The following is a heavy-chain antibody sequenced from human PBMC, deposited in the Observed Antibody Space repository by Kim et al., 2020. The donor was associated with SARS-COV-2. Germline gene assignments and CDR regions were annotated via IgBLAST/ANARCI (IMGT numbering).Heavy chain of an antibody. J-gene: IGHJ4*02. CDR1: GFTFSSYE. CDR3: ARDVGTSGSYELDY. Sequence: GGSLRPSCAASGFTFSSYEMNWVRQAPGKGLEWVSYISSSGSTIYYADSVKGRLSISRDNAKNSLYLQMNSLRAEDTAVYYCARDVGTSGSYELDYWGQGTLVTVSS. V-gene: IGHV3-48*03. D-gene: IGHD1-26*01. CDR2: ISSSGSTI.